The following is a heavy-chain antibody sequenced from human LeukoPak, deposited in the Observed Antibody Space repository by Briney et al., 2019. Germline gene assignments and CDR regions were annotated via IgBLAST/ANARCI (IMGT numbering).Heavy chain of an antibody. V-gene: IGHV4-30-4*01. J-gene: IGHJ4*02. CDR2: IYYTGST. D-gene: IGHD3-9*01. Sequence: SQTLSLTCTVSGGSITSGGFCGSLVRQHPGKGLEWMGHIYYTGSTYYNPSLKSRVTISVDTSKNQFSLKLSSVTAADTAVYYCASAILTGYYPILWYWGQGTLVTVSS. CDR3: ASAILTGYYPILWY. CDR1: GGSITSGGFC.